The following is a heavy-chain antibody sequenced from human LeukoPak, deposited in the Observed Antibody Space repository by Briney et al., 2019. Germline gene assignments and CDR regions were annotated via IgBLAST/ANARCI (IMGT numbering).Heavy chain of an antibody. D-gene: IGHD7-27*01. CDR3: ARRPPTNWGLDY. CDR1: GFTFSSYS. CDR2: ISSSSSYI. V-gene: IGHV3-21*04. Sequence: PGGSLRLSCAASGFTFSSYSMNWVRQAPGKGLEWVSSISSSSSYIYYADSVKGRFTISRDNAKNSLYLQMNSLRAEDTAVYYCARRPPTNWGLDYWGQGTLVTVSS. J-gene: IGHJ4*02.